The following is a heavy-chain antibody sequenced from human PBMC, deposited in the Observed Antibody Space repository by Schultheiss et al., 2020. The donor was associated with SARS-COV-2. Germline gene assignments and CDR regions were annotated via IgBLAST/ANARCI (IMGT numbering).Heavy chain of an antibody. V-gene: IGHV3-48*01. CDR1: GFTFTNYW. CDR2: ISGGSETI. Sequence: GESLKISCAASGFTFTNYWVHWVRQAPGKGLEWVSYISGGSETIHYADSVKGRFTISRDNDKSSLYLQMNSLRAEDTAVYYCARDWYYFDSSTHSDAFDIWGQGTMVTVSS. CDR3: ARDWYYFDSSTHSDAFDI. D-gene: IGHD3-22*01. J-gene: IGHJ3*02.